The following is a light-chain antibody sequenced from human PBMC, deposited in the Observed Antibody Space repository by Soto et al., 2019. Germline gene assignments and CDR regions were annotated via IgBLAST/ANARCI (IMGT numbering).Light chain of an antibody. CDR2: DVT. V-gene: IGLV2-14*01. CDR1: SSDVGGYDY. J-gene: IGLJ1*01. Sequence: QSALTQPASVSGSPGQSITISCTGASSDVGGYDYVSWYQQHPGKAPKLMIYDVTTRPSGVSNRFSGSKSGNPASLTISGLQAEDEADYYCCSYTTSSTPYVFGTGTKLTVL. CDR3: CSYTTSSTPYV.